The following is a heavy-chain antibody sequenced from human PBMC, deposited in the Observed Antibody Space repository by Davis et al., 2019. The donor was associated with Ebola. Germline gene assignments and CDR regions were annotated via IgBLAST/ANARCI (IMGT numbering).Heavy chain of an antibody. Sequence: GESLKISCAASGFTFSGSAMHWVRQASGKGLEWVGRIRSKANSYATAYAASVKGRFTISRDDSKNTAYLQMNSLRAEDTAVYYCARGYCSSTSCYQLGYGMDVWGQGTTVTVSS. V-gene: IGHV3-73*01. CDR2: IRSKANSYAT. D-gene: IGHD2-2*01. J-gene: IGHJ6*02. CDR3: ARGYCSSTSCYQLGYGMDV. CDR1: GFTFSGSA.